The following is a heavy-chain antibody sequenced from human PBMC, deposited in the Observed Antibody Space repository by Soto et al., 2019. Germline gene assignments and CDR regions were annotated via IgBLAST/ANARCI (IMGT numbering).Heavy chain of an antibody. CDR3: ARDRGYNWNYGWFDP. V-gene: IGHV1-18*01. D-gene: IGHD1-7*01. J-gene: IGHJ5*02. CDR2: ISAYNGNI. Sequence: QVQLVQSGAEVKKPGASVKVSCKASGYTFTSYGISWVRQAPGQGLEWMGRISAYNGNINYAQKLQGRVTMTTDTFTSTAYMELRSLRSDDTAVYYCARDRGYNWNYGWFDPWGQGTLVTVSS. CDR1: GYTFTSYG.